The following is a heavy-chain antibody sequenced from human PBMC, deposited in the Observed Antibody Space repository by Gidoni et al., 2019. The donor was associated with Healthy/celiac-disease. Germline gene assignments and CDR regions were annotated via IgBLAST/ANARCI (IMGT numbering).Heavy chain of an antibody. CDR3: EDITLYGSGASCYIDY. D-gene: IGHD2-15*01. Sequence: TFSSHAMSWVRQAPGKALEWVSAISGSGGSTYYADSVKGRFTIASNTSKKTLNQQMNNLRAEDAAVNDREDITLYGSGASCYIDYWGQGTLVTVSS. CDR1: TFSSHA. J-gene: IGHJ4*02. CDR2: ISGSGGST. V-gene: IGHV3-23*01.